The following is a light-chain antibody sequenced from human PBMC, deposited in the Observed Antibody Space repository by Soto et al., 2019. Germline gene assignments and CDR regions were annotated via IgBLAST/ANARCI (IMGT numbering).Light chain of an antibody. Sequence: QSALTQPASVSGSPGQSITISCTGTSSDIGAYNSVSWYQQHPGKAPKLMIYEVSNRPSGVSNRFSASKSGNTASLTISGLQAEDEADYYCSSRTTSNPYVLGTGTQVPVL. J-gene: IGLJ1*01. CDR1: SSDIGAYNS. CDR2: EVS. V-gene: IGLV2-14*01. CDR3: SSRTTSNPYV.